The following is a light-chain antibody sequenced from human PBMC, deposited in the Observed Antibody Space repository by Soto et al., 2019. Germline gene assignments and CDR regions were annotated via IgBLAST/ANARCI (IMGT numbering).Light chain of an antibody. CDR2: AAS. Sequence: DIQMTQSPSSLSASVGDRVTITCRASQAIDRWLAWYQQKPGKAPKVLIYAASNLRSGVPSRFSGSGSGIDFSLTISSLQPEDLATYYCKQSTNFPLTFGAGTKVDIX. J-gene: IGKJ4*01. CDR1: QAIDRW. V-gene: IGKV1-12*01. CDR3: KQSTNFPLT.